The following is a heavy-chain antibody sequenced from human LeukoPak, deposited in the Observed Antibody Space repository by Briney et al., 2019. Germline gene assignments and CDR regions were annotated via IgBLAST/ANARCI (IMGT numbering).Heavy chain of an antibody. CDR2: ISGSGGST. V-gene: IGHV3-23*01. Sequence: GGSLRLSCAASGFTFSSYAMSWVRQAPGKGLEWVSAISGSGGSTYYADSVKGRFTISRDNSKNTLYLQMNSLRAEDTAVYYCAREYDYGDYYYYGMDVWGQGTTVTVSS. CDR3: AREYDYGDYYYYGMDV. D-gene: IGHD4-17*01. CDR1: GFTFSSYA. J-gene: IGHJ6*02.